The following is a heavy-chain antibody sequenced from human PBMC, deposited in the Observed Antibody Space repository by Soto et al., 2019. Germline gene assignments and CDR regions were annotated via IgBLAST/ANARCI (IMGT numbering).Heavy chain of an antibody. V-gene: IGHV1-46*01. CDR2: INPSGGST. J-gene: IGHJ6*02. Sequence: ASVKVSCKASGYTFTSYYMHWVRQAPGQGPEWMGIINPSGGSTSYAQKFQGRVTMTRDTSTSTVYMELSSLRSEDTAVYYCARQDYSNYDHYYYGMDVWGQGTTVTVSS. CDR3: ARQDYSNYDHYYYGMDV. CDR1: GYTFTSYY. D-gene: IGHD4-4*01.